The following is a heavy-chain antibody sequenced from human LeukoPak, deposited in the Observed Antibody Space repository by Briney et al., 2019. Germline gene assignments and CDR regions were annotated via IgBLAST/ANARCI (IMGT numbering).Heavy chain of an antibody. D-gene: IGHD3-3*01. CDR3: ARGGGIFGVLTTAHYYGIDV. V-gene: IGHV1-69*13. Sequence: PVKVSCKASGGTFTNSAISWVRQAPGQGLEWMGGINPIFRTANYAQQFQDRVTIIADESTSTAYMELSLLKFEDTAVYYCARGGGIFGVLTTAHYYGIDVWGQGTTVTVSS. J-gene: IGHJ6*02. CDR2: INPIFRTA. CDR1: GGTFTNSA.